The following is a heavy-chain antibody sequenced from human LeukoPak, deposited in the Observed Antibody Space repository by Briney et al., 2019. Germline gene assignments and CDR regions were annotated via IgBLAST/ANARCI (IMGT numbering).Heavy chain of an antibody. CDR1: GYSFTSYW. Sequence: GESLKISCKGSGYSFTSYWIGWVRQMPGKGLGWMGIIYPGDSDTRYSPSFQGQVTISADKSISTAYLQWSSLKASDTAMYYCARSGYYYGSGSYYSDIWGQGTMVTVSS. D-gene: IGHD3-10*01. J-gene: IGHJ3*02. CDR3: ARSGYYYGSGSYYSDI. CDR2: IYPGDSDT. V-gene: IGHV5-51*01.